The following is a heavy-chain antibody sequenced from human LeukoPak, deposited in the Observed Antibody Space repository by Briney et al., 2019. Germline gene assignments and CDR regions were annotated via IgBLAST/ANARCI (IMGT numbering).Heavy chain of an antibody. CDR3: ARGGYYDSSGYRAWFDP. Sequence: GESLKISCKASGYSFTSYWIGWVRQMPGKGLEWMGIIYPGVLDTRYSPAFQGQVTTSADKSISTAYLQWSSLKASDTAIYYCARGGYYDSSGYRAWFDPWGQGTLVTVSS. V-gene: IGHV5-51*01. D-gene: IGHD3-22*01. J-gene: IGHJ5*02. CDR2: IYPGVLDT. CDR1: GYSFTSYW.